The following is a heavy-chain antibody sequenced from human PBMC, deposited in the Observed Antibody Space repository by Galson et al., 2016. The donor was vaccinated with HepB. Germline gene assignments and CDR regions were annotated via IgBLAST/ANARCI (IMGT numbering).Heavy chain of an antibody. V-gene: IGHV3-7*01. CDR2: IKEDGSEK. CDR1: GFTFSNYG. D-gene: IGHD3-22*01. J-gene: IGHJ3*02. Sequence: SLRLSCAASGFTFSNYGMHWVRQAPGKGLEWVANIKEDGSEKYYVDSVKGRFTISRDNAKNSLYLQMNSLRAEDTAVYYCAREWSSGYHSIGAAFDIWGQGTMVTVSS. CDR3: AREWSSGYHSIGAAFDI.